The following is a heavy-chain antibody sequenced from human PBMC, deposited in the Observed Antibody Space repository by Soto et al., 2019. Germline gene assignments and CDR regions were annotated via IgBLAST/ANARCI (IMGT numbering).Heavy chain of an antibody. J-gene: IGHJ4*02. CDR2: ISYDGSNK. Sequence: QVQLVESGGGVVQPGRSLRLSCAASGFTFSSYAMHWVRQAPGKGLEWVAVISYDGSNKYYADSVKGRFTISRDNSKNTLYLQMNNLRAEDTAVYYCARDVGAAVAGTGDYWGQGTLVTVSS. CDR3: ARDVGAAVAGTGDY. V-gene: IGHV3-30-3*01. D-gene: IGHD6-19*01. CDR1: GFTFSSYA.